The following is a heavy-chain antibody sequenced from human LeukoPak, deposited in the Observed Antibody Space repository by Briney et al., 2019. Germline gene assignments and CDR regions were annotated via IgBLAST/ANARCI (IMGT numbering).Heavy chain of an antibody. CDR2: INPNSGDT. D-gene: IGHD4-11*01. CDR3: ARAPGTVTAGKIDY. V-gene: IGHV1-2*02. CDR1: GYTFTGYY. J-gene: IGHJ4*02. Sequence: ASVKVSCKASGYTFTGYYMHWVRQAPGQGLEWMGWINPNSGDTNHAQKFQGRVSMTTDTPISTAYLELSRLRSDDTAVYYCARAPGTVTAGKIDYWGRGTLVTVSS.